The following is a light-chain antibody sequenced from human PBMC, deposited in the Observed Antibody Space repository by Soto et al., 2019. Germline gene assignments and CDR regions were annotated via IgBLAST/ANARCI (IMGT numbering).Light chain of an antibody. CDR2: GAS. J-gene: IGKJ1*01. CDR1: RSVISD. V-gene: IGKV3D-15*01. CDR3: QQYDNWLGT. Sequence: EIVMTQSPATLSVSPGERATLSCRATRSVISDLAWYQQTPGQAPRLLSFGASTKATGIPARFSGSGSETEFTLTISSVQSKDYAVDYCQQYDNWLGTFGQGTKVEVK.